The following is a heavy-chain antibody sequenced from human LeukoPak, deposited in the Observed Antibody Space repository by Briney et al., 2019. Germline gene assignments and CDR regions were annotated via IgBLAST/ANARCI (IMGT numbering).Heavy chain of an antibody. J-gene: IGHJ6*02. D-gene: IGHD2-2*02. Sequence: PSETLSLTCAVSVGSINSGNWWSWVRQSPGKGLEWIGEIYHNGTPNYNPSLKSRVTISADTFKNHFSLKMTSVTAADTAVYYCATAPILRGEGGEHYKYGMDVWGQGTTVIVS. CDR2: IYHNGTP. CDR1: VGSINSGNW. CDR3: ATAPILRGEGGEHYKYGMDV. V-gene: IGHV4-4*02.